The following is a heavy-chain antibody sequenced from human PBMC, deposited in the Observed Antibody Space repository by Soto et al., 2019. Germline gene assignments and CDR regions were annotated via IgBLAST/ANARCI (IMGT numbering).Heavy chain of an antibody. CDR2: IDPSDSYT. CDR3: ASSQKPSNWVGP. V-gene: IGHV5-10-1*01. Sequence: PGESLKISCKGSGYSFTIYWISWVRQMPGKGLEWMGRIDPSDSYTNYSPSFKGHVTISADKSISTAYLQWSSLKASDTAMYYCASSQKPSNWVGPWGQGSLVTVS. J-gene: IGHJ5*02. CDR1: GYSFTIYW.